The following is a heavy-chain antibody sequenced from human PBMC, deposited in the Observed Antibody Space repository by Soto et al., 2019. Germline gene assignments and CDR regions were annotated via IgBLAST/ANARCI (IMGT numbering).Heavy chain of an antibody. CDR2: ISGSGGST. Sequence: GGSLRLSCAASGFTFSSYAMSWVRQAPGKGLEWVSAISGSGGSTYYADSVKGRFTISRDNSKNTLYLQMNSLRAEDTAVYYCAKTPNDFWSGYTMDVWGKGTTVTVSS. CDR1: GFTFSSYA. V-gene: IGHV3-23*01. J-gene: IGHJ6*03. D-gene: IGHD3-3*01. CDR3: AKTPNDFWSGYTMDV.